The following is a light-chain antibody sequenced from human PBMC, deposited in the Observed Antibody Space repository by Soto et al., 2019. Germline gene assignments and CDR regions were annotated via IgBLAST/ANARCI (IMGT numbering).Light chain of an antibody. Sequence: EIVLTQSPGTLSLSPGKSASLSCRASQNISNYLIWYQQKPGQAPRLLIYDASNRATGIPARFSGSGSGTDFTLTVTKLEPEDFAVYYCQQYGSSPATFGPGTRLEIK. CDR3: QQYGSSPAT. V-gene: IGKV3-20*01. CDR2: DAS. CDR1: QNISNY. J-gene: IGKJ5*01.